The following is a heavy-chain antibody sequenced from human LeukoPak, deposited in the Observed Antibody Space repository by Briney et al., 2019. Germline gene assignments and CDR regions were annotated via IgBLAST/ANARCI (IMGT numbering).Heavy chain of an antibody. Sequence: PGGSLRLSCTASGFTFNSYSMNWVRQAPGKGLEWVSAISGSGGSTYYADSVKGRFTISRDNSKNTLYLQMNSLRAEDTAVYYCAKDVVAAGYSSSLYPYYMDVWGKGTTVTISS. CDR2: ISGSGGST. CDR1: GFTFNSYS. J-gene: IGHJ6*03. V-gene: IGHV3-23*01. D-gene: IGHD6-13*01. CDR3: AKDVVAAGYSSSLYPYYMDV.